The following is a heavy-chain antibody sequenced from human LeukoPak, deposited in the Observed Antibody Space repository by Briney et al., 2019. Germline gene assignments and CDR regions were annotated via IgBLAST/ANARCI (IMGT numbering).Heavy chain of an antibody. CDR2: INHSGST. D-gene: IGHD3-10*01. CDR1: GGSFSGYY. J-gene: IGHJ5*02. V-gene: IGHV4-34*01. CDR3: ARGLLYYYGSGSYFWFDP. Sequence: NPSETLSLTCAVYGGSFSGYYWSWIRQPPGKGLEWIGEINHSGSTNYNPSLKSRVTISVDTSRNQFSLKLSSVTAADTAVYYCARGLLYYYGSGSYFWFDPWGQGTLVTVSS.